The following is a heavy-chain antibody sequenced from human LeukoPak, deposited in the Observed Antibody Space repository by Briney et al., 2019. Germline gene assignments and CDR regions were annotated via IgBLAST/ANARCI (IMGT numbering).Heavy chain of an antibody. CDR1: GGSISSYY. Sequence: SSETLSLACTVSGGSISSYYWSWIRQPPGKGLEWIGYIYYSGSTYYNPSLKSRVTISVDTSKNQFSLKLSSVTAADTAVYYCATLVAGTRIDYWGQGTLVTVSS. CDR3: ATLVAGTRIDY. V-gene: IGHV4-59*08. J-gene: IGHJ4*02. CDR2: IYYSGST. D-gene: IGHD6-19*01.